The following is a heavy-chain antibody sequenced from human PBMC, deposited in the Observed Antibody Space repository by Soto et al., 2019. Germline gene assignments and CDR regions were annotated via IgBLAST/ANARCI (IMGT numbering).Heavy chain of an antibody. CDR2: IYYSGST. CDR1: GGSISSSSYY. J-gene: IGHJ6*03. V-gene: IGHV4-39*01. Sequence: QLQLQESGPGLVKPSETLSLTCTVSGGSISSSSYYWGWIRQPPGKGLEWIGSIYYSGSTYYNPSLKSRVTISVDTSKNQFSLKLSSVTAADTAVYYCARRRYYYYYYMDVWGKGTTVTVSS. CDR3: ARRRYYYYYYMDV.